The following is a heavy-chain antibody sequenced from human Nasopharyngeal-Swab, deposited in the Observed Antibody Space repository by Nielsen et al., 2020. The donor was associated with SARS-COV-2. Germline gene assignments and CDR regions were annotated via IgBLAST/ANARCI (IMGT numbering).Heavy chain of an antibody. D-gene: IGHD2-2*02. CDR3: ATSAPYCSSTSCYTNWFDP. CDR1: GGSISSYY. Sequence: GSLRLSCTVSGGSISSYYWSWIRQPPGKGLEWIGYIYYSGSTNYNPSLKSRVTISVDTSKNQFSLKLSSVTAADTAVYYCATSAPYCSSTSCYTNWFDPWGQGTLVTVSS. V-gene: IGHV4-59*01. J-gene: IGHJ5*02. CDR2: IYYSGST.